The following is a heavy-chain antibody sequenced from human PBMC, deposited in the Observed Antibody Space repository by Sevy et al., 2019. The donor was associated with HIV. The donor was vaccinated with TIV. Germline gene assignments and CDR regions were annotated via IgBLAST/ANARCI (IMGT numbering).Heavy chain of an antibody. J-gene: IGHJ4*02. Sequence: ASLKVSCKASGYTFTSYGISWVRQAPGQGLEWMGWISAYNGNTNYAQKLQGRVTMTTDTSTSTAYMELRSLRSDDTAVYYCARDGLLREYYCDSSGYCDYWGQGTLVTVSS. CDR1: GYTFTSYG. V-gene: IGHV1-18*04. D-gene: IGHD3-22*01. CDR2: ISAYNGNT. CDR3: ARDGLLREYYCDSSGYCDY.